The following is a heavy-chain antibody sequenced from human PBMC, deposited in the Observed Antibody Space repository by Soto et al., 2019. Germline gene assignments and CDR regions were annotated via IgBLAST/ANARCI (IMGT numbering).Heavy chain of an antibody. V-gene: IGHV4-39*01. CDR1: GGSISSSSYY. CDR3: ARQSYYYDSSGYSYNWFDP. J-gene: IGHJ5*02. D-gene: IGHD3-22*01. Sequence: SETLSLTCTVSGGSISSSSYYCGWIRQPPGKGLEWIGSIYYSGSTYYNPSLKSRVTISVDTSKNQFSLKLSSVTAADTAVYYCARQSYYYDSSGYSYNWFDPWGQGTLVTVSS. CDR2: IYYSGST.